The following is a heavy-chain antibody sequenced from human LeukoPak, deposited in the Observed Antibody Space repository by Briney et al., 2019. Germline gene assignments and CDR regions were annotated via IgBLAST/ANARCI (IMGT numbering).Heavy chain of an antibody. CDR3: AKAVEWLLIA. V-gene: IGHV4-61*08. D-gene: IGHD3-3*01. CDR1: GGSIGSGGYY. J-gene: IGHJ5*02. CDR2: IYYSGST. Sequence: SETLSLTCTVSGGSIGSGGYYWSWIRQHPGKGLEWIGYIYYSGSTNYNPSLKSRVTISVDTSKNQFSLKLSSVTAADTAVYYCAKAVEWLLIAWGQGTLVTVSS.